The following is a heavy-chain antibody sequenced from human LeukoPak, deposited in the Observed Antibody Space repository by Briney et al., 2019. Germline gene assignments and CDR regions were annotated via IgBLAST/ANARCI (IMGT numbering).Heavy chain of an antibody. CDR3: ARSFGSVAVSVSFDY. CDR1: GGTFSSYA. Sequence: SVKVSCKASGGTFSSYAISWVRQAPGQGLEWMGGIIPIFGTANYAQKFQGRVTITADESTSTAYMGLSSLRSEDTAVYYCARSFGSVAVSVSFDYWGQGTLVTVSS. J-gene: IGHJ4*02. CDR2: IIPIFGTA. V-gene: IGHV1-69*13. D-gene: IGHD6-19*01.